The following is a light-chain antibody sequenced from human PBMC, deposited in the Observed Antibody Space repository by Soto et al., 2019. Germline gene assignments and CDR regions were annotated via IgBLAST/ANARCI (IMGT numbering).Light chain of an antibody. CDR2: EVS. J-gene: IGLJ3*02. V-gene: IGLV2-14*01. Sequence: QSVLTQPASVSGSPGQSITISCTGTSRDVGGYNYVSWYQQYPGKAPKLMIYEVSNRPSGVSARFSGSRSGNTASLTISGLQAEDESDYYCISYTSSSTRVFGGGTKVTVL. CDR3: ISYTSSSTRV. CDR1: SRDVGGYNY.